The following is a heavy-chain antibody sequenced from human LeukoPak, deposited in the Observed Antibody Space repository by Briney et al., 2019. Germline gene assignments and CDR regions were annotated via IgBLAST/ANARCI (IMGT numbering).Heavy chain of an antibody. J-gene: IGHJ4*02. V-gene: IGHV3-7*01. CDR1: GFTFSDYW. D-gene: IGHD5-18*01. CDR2: INRGGGEK. CDR3: ARARYSYGTLYF. Sequence: GGSLRLSCAASGFTFSDYWITWVRQAPGKGREWVTDINRGGGEKNYVYSVKGQFSISIDKAKNTRYLQMNSLRVEDTAVYYCARARYSYGTLYFWGQGTLVTVSS.